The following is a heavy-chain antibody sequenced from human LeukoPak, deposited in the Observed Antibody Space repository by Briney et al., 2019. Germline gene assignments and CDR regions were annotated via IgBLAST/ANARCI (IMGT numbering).Heavy chain of an antibody. CDR3: ARGYYDSSGYWGFDY. CDR2: IYYGGST. CDR1: GGSISSYY. D-gene: IGHD3-22*01. J-gene: IGHJ4*02. V-gene: IGHV4-59*01. Sequence: SETLSLTCTVSGGSISSYYWSWIRQPPGKGLEWIGYIYYGGSTNYNPSLKSRVTISVDTSKNQFSLKLSSVTAADTAVYYCARGYYDSSGYWGFDYWGQGTLVTVSS.